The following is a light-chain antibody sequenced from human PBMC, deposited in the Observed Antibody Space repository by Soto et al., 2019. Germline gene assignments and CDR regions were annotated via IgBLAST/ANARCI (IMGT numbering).Light chain of an antibody. V-gene: IGKV3-11*01. CDR1: QSVNIY. Sequence: EIALTQSPATLSLSPGERATLSCRASQSVNIYLSWFQQKPGQAPRLLIYDASNRATGIPGRFSGSGSGTDFTLTISSLEPEDFAVYYCQQRSNCPLTFGQGTRLEMK. J-gene: IGKJ5*01. CDR2: DAS. CDR3: QQRSNCPLT.